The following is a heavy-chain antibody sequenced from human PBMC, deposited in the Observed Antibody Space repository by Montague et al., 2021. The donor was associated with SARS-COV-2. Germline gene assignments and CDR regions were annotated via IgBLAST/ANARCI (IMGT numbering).Heavy chain of an antibody. J-gene: IGHJ3*02. CDR1: GGSISSYY. CDR3: ARGSGWMRNAFDI. CDR2: IYYSEST. D-gene: IGHD6-19*01. Sequence: SETLSLTRTVSGGSISSYYWSWIRQPQGTGLGWIGNIYYSESTNXNPXLKSRVTISVDTSKNQFSLKLSSVTAADTAGYYCARGSGWMRNAFDIWGQGTMVTVSS. V-gene: IGHV4-59*01.